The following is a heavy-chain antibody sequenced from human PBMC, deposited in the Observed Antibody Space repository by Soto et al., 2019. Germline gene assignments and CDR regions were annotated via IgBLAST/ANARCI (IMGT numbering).Heavy chain of an antibody. CDR1: GGSVSSGSYY. D-gene: IGHD2-21*02. J-gene: IGHJ5*02. V-gene: IGHV4-61*01. CDR3: ARVWAYCGGDFYYNWFDP. Sequence: PSETLSLTCTVSGGSVSSGSYYWSWIRQPPGKGLEWIGYIYYSGSTNYNPSLKSRVTISVDTSKNQFSLKLSSVTAADTAVYYCARVWAYCGGDFYYNWFDPWGQGTLVTVS. CDR2: IYYSGST.